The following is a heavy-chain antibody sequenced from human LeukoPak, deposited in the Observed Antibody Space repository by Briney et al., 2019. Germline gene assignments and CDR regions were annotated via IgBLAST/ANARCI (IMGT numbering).Heavy chain of an antibody. D-gene: IGHD3-10*01. Sequence: GGSLRLSCAASGFTFSSYSMSWVRQAPGKGLEWVSSISSSSSYIYYADSVKGRFTISRDNAKNSLYLQMNSLRAEDTAVYYCAKESDMVRGVPFDYWGQGTLVTVSS. CDR2: ISSSSSYI. J-gene: IGHJ4*02. V-gene: IGHV3-21*01. CDR1: GFTFSSYS. CDR3: AKESDMVRGVPFDY.